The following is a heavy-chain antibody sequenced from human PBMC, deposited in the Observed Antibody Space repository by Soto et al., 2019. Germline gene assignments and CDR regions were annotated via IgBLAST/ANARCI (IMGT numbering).Heavy chain of an antibody. CDR2: ISSSLTYV. J-gene: IGHJ4*01. CDR3: VRSRWLYAIDY. D-gene: IGHD4-17*01. V-gene: IGHV3-11*05. Sequence: QVQLVESGGGLVKPGGSLRLSCAASGFTFNDDYMGWIRQAPGKGLEWVSFISSSLTYVKYADSVKGRFTISRDNAKVSLSLQMNSLRAEDTAVYYCVRSRWLYAIDYWGHGILVTVSS. CDR1: GFTFNDDY.